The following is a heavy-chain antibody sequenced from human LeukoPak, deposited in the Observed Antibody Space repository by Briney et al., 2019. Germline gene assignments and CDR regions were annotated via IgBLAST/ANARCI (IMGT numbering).Heavy chain of an antibody. CDR1: GYSFTSYW. Sequence: GESLKISCKGSGYSFTSYWNGWVRQMPGKGLEWMGIIYPGDSDTRYRPSFQGQVPISDDQSISHAYPPWSSLKAADPGMIYLARLPNGVFPIDYWGQGTLVTVSS. J-gene: IGHJ4*02. V-gene: IGHV5-51*01. D-gene: IGHD2-8*01. CDR3: ARLPNGVFPIDY. CDR2: IYPGDSDT.